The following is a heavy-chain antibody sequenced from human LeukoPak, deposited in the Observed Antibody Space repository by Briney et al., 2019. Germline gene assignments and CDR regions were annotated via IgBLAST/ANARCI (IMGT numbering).Heavy chain of an antibody. Sequence: SETLSLTCTVSGGSISSYYWGWIRQPPGKGLEWIGSIYYSGSTYYNPSLKSRVTISVDTSKNQFSLKLSSVTAADTAVYYCARKASGYLYAGLDYWGQGTLVTVSS. V-gene: IGHV4-39*07. CDR2: IYYSGST. CDR1: GGSISSYY. J-gene: IGHJ4*02. D-gene: IGHD3-22*01. CDR3: ARKASGYLYAGLDY.